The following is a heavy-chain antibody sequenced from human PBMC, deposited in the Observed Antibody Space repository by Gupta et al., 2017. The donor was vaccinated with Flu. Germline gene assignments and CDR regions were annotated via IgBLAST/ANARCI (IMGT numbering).Heavy chain of an antibody. CDR1: GGSFSGYY. J-gene: IGHJ3*02. CDR3: ARGAKSTPTTKGRKGLDI. D-gene: IGHD2/OR15-2a*01. Sequence: QVQLQQWGAGLLKPSETLSLTCAVYGGSFSGYYWSWIRQSPGKGLEWIGEIIHSRSTNYNPSLKSRVTTSVDTTKNQFSLKLSSVTAADTAVYYCARGAKSTPTTKGRKGLDIWGQGTRVTVSS. V-gene: IGHV4-34*01. CDR2: IIHSRST.